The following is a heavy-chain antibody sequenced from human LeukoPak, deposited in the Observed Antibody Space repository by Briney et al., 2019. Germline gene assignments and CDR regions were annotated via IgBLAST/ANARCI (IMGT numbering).Heavy chain of an antibody. CDR1: GYTVTELS. Sequence: GASVKVSCKVSGYTVTELSMHWVRQAPGKGLEWMGRFDPEDGETIYAPKFQGRVTMTEDTSIDTAYMDLSSLRSEDTAVYFCATSNPENKYNYDSAGYNDSFDIWGQGTVVTVSS. J-gene: IGHJ3*02. CDR3: ATSNPENKYNYDSAGYNDSFDI. CDR2: FDPEDGET. D-gene: IGHD3-22*01. V-gene: IGHV1-24*01.